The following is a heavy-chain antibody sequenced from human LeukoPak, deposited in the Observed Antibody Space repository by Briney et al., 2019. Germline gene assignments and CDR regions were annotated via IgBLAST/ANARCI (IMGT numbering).Heavy chain of an antibody. J-gene: IGHJ4*02. Sequence: VASVKVSCKASGGTLTSYAISWVRQAPGQGLEWMGRIIPILGIANCAQKFQGRVTITADKSTSTAYMELSSLRSEDTAVYYCARATRGYCSSTSCTREGFDYWGQGTLVTVSS. V-gene: IGHV1-69*04. CDR1: GGTLTSYA. CDR2: IIPILGIA. CDR3: ARATRGYCSSTSCTREGFDY. D-gene: IGHD2-2*01.